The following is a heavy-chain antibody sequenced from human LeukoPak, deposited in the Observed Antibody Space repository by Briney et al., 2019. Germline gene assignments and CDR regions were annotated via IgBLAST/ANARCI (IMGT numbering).Heavy chain of an antibody. CDR3: ARIRDGYNDAYDI. J-gene: IGHJ3*02. CDR1: GYTFTNYY. CDR2: INPGGANT. V-gene: IGHV1-46*01. Sequence: ASVKVSCKASGYTFTNYYIHWVRQAPGQGLEWMGLINPGGANTNYAQNLQGRVTMTRDTSTSTVYMELSSLRSEDTAIYYCARIRDGYNDAYDIWGQGTVVTVPS. D-gene: IGHD5-24*01.